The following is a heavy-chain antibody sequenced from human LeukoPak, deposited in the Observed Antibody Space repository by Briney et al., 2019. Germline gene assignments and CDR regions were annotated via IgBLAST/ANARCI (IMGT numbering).Heavy chain of an antibody. CDR3: ARSPLAYCGSDCYSEDAFDI. Sequence: SQTLSLTCAVYGGSFSGYYWSWIRQPPGKGLEWIGEINHSGSTNYNPSLKSRVTISVDTSKNQFSLKLSSVTAADTAVYYCARSPLAYCGSDCYSEDAFDIWGQGTMVTVSS. D-gene: IGHD2-21*01. V-gene: IGHV4-34*01. J-gene: IGHJ3*02. CDR2: INHSGST. CDR1: GGSFSGYY.